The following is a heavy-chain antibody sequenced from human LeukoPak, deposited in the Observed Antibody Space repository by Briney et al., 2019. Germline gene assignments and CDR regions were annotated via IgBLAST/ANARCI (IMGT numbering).Heavy chain of an antibody. CDR2: INHSGST. V-gene: IGHV4-34*01. Sequence: SSETLSLTCTVSGGSFSIYYWSWIRQPPGKGLEWIGEINHSGSTNYNPSLKSRVTISVDTSKNQFSLKLSSVTAADTAVYYCARDKGTSYLSSFDYWGQGTLVTVSS. D-gene: IGHD6-6*01. CDR1: GGSFSIYY. J-gene: IGHJ4*02. CDR3: ARDKGTSYLSSFDY.